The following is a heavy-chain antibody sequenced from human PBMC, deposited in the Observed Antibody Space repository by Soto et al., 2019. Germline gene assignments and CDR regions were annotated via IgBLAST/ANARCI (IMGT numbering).Heavy chain of an antibody. CDR1: GGSVESSSC. CDR3: VRSVPAATWAYNGMDV. CDR2: IYHSGTF. Sequence: QVRLKESGPGLVKPSGTLSLTCAVSGGSVESSSCWSWVRQAPGKGLVWIGEIYHSGTFNYTPSLASRVSVSVDKSTNQFSLNLNSVTAADTAVYYCVRSVPAATWAYNGMDVWGQGTTVTVSS. V-gene: IGHV4-4*02. J-gene: IGHJ6*02. D-gene: IGHD2-15*01.